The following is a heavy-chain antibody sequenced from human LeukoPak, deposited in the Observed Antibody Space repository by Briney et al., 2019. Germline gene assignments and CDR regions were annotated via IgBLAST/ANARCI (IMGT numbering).Heavy chain of an antibody. CDR3: ARSGKTTVEGFDY. J-gene: IGHJ4*02. CDR1: GGSISSGGYY. V-gene: IGHV4-31*03. CDR2: IYYSGST. D-gene: IGHD4-23*01. Sequence: TSETLSLTCTVSGGSISSGGYYWSWIRQHPGKGLEWIGYIYYSGSTYYNPSLKSRVTISVDTSKNQFSLKLSSVTAADTAVYYCARSGKTTVEGFDYWGQGTLVTVSS.